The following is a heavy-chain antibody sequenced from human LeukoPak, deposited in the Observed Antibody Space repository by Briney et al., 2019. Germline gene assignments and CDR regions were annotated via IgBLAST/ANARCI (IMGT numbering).Heavy chain of an antibody. D-gene: IGHD2-2*01. CDR1: GGSISSGSYY. CDR3: ARERVVAPAAAYYFDY. Sequence: SETLSLTCTVSGGSISSGSYYWSWIRQPAGKGLEWIGRIYTSGSTNYNPSLKSRVTISVDTSKNQFSLKLSSVTAADTAVYYCARERVVAPAAAYYFDYWGQGTLVTVSS. J-gene: IGHJ4*02. CDR2: IYTSGST. V-gene: IGHV4-61*02.